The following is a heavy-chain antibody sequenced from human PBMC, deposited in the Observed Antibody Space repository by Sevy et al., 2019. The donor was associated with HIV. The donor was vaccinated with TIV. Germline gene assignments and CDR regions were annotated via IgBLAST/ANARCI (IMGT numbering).Heavy chain of an antibody. CDR1: GYNFIDYG. V-gene: IGHV1-18*01. CDR3: ASSYYYDSSGYYSPRPSDN. Sequence: ASVKVSCKTSGYNFIDYGISWVRQAPGQGLEWMGWISAYNGNTNYAQKLQGRVTMTTDTSTSTAYMELRSLRSDDTAVYYCASSYYYDSSGYYSPRPSDNWGQGTLVTVSS. CDR2: ISAYNGNT. J-gene: IGHJ3*02. D-gene: IGHD3-22*01.